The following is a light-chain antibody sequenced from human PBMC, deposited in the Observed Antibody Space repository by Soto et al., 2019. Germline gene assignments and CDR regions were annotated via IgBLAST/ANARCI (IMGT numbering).Light chain of an antibody. V-gene: IGKV1-5*01. Sequence: IQMTQAPSTLSASLGDRVTITCRASQSISYWLAWYQQKPGKAPTLLIYDASTLESGVPSRFSGSGFGTDFTLTISTLQPEDFGTYYCQQYNSYSWTFGQGTEVDIK. CDR2: DAS. CDR3: QQYNSYSWT. CDR1: QSISYW. J-gene: IGKJ1*01.